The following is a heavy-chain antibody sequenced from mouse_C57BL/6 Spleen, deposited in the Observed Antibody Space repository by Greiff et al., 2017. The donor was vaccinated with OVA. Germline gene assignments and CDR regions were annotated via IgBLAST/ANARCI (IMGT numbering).Heavy chain of an antibody. CDR1: GFNIKNTY. D-gene: IGHD1-1*01. CDR2: IDPANGNT. J-gene: IGHJ1*03. V-gene: IGHV14-3*01. CDR3: DSGVVANWYFDV. Sequence: EVQLQQSVAELVRPGASVKLSCTASGFNIKNTYMHWVKQRPEQGLEWIGRIDPANGNTKYAPKFQGKSTITADTSSNTAYLQLSSLTSEDTSIYYCDSGVVANWYFDVWGTGTTVTVSS.